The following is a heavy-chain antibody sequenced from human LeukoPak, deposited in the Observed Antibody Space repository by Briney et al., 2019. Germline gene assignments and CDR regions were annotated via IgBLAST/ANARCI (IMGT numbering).Heavy chain of an antibody. D-gene: IGHD6-19*01. CDR2: ISGSGGTT. CDR3: AKEGGSGWYYFDC. J-gene: IGHJ4*02. V-gene: IGHV3-23*01. Sequence: GGSLRLSCAASGFTFSSYAMSWVRQAPGKGLEWVSAISGSGGTTYFADSVKGRFTISRDNSNNTLYLQMNSLRAEDTAVYFCAKEGGSGWYYFDCWGQGTLVTVSS. CDR1: GFTFSSYA.